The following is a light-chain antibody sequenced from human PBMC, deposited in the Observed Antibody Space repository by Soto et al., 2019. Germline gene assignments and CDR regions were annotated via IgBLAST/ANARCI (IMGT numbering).Light chain of an antibody. J-gene: IGKJ1*01. CDR1: QSVGTN. CDR2: GAS. V-gene: IGKV3-20*01. CDR3: QQYGSSRT. Sequence: EILMTQSPGTLSVSTGERTTLSCRASQSVGTNLAWYQQKPGQAPRLLIYGASSRATGIPDRFSGSGSGTDFTLTISRLEPEDFAVYYCQQYGSSRTFGQGTKVDIK.